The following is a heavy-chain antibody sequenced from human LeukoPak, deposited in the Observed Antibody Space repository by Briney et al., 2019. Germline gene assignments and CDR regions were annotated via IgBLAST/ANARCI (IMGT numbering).Heavy chain of an antibody. Sequence: GGSLRLSCAASGFTFSNYNMNWVRQAPGKGLEWVSSISTRGTYIYYAGSVKGRFTISRDDAENSLYLHMNSLRVEDTAVYFCARDPPSFQYWGQGTLVTVSS. CDR2: ISTRGTYI. CDR3: ARDPPSFQY. CDR1: GFTFSNYN. J-gene: IGHJ1*01. V-gene: IGHV3-21*01.